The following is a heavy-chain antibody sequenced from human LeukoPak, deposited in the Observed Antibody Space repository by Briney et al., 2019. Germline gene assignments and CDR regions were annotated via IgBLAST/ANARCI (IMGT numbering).Heavy chain of an antibody. J-gene: IGHJ4*02. Sequence: ASVKVSCKASGYTFTSYDINWVRQATGQGLEWMGWMSPNSGDTGYAQEFQGRLTMTRDTSISTAYMELSSLRSEDTAVYYCVRTPPNWGADYWGQGTLVTVSS. D-gene: IGHD3-16*01. CDR2: MSPNSGDT. CDR1: GYTFTSYD. CDR3: VRTPPNWGADY. V-gene: IGHV1-8*01.